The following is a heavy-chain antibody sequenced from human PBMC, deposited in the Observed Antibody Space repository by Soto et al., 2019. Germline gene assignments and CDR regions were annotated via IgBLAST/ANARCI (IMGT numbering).Heavy chain of an antibody. D-gene: IGHD1-20*01. V-gene: IGHV4-31*03. Sequence: QVQLQESGPGLVKPSQTLSLTCTVSGGSISSGGYYWSWIRQHPGKGLEWIGYIYYSGSTYYNPSLKSRVTISADTSKNQFSLKLSSVTVADTAVYYCARGGYSWNQFDYWGQGTLVTVSS. J-gene: IGHJ4*02. CDR3: ARGGYSWNQFDY. CDR2: IYYSGST. CDR1: GGSISSGGYY.